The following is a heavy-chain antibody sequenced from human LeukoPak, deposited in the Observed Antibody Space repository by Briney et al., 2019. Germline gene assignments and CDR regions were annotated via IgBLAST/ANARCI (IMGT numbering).Heavy chain of an antibody. CDR1: AFTFSTYA. J-gene: IGHJ4*02. D-gene: IGHD5-24*01. Sequence: GGSLRLSCAASAFTFSTYAMSWVRQAPGKGLEWVPTVTNSGGHTYYADSVKGRFTISRDNSKNTLYLQMNSLRDEDTAVYYCAKDITPGDGYIDFDYWGQGTLVTVSS. CDR3: AKDITPGDGYIDFDY. CDR2: VTNSGGHT. V-gene: IGHV3-23*01.